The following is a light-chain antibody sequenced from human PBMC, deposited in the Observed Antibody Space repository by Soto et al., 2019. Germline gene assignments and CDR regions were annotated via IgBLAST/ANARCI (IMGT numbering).Light chain of an antibody. J-gene: IGKJ3*01. CDR1: SSSKW. V-gene: IGKV1-5*01. CDR2: DVS. CDR3: QHTTDFT. Sequence: IQITQSPSTLAASVVDTVTMTCRSSSKWFAWYQKTPGKSPKLLIYDVSNLERGVPPRFSGSTSGAESTLTITGLQPDDLGTYYCQHTTDFTFGQGTKVDIK.